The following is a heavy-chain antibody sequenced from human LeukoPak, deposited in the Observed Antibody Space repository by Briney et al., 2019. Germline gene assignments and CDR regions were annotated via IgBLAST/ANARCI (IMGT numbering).Heavy chain of an antibody. V-gene: IGHV1-46*01. D-gene: IGHD6-19*01. CDR3: ARDFRSPRSSGWGGPDAFDI. J-gene: IGHJ3*02. CDR2: INSRGGST. CDR1: GYNFTSYY. Sequence: GASVKVSCKASGYNFTSYYMHWMRQAPGQGPEWMGIINSRGGSTDYAQKFQGRITMTSDTSTSTVYMELNSLRSDDTAVYYCARDFRSPRSSGWGGPDAFDIWGQGTMVTVSS.